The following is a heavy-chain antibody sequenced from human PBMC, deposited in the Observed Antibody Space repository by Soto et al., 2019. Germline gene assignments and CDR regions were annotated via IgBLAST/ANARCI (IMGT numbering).Heavy chain of an antibody. CDR2: IISLFGTT. V-gene: IGHV1-69*18. CDR1: GGTFSSYA. D-gene: IGHD3-10*01. CDR3: ATFTSLYFDN. J-gene: IGHJ4*02. Sequence: QVQLVQSGAEVKKPGSSVKVSCKASGGTFSSYAFSWVRQAPGQGLEWMGRIISLFGTTNYAQKFQGRVTITADESTSTAYVELSSLRSEDTAEYYCATFTSLYFDNWGQGTLVTVSS.